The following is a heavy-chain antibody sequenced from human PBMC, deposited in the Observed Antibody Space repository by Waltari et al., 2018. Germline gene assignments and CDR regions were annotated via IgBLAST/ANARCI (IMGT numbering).Heavy chain of an antibody. D-gene: IGHD6-13*01. V-gene: IGHV4-61*02. CDR1: GGSLTRGRDY. Sequence: QVQLQESGPGLVKPSQTLSLTCTVSGGSLTRGRDYWSWIRQPAGKGLECIGRIDPSGSTKYNPSLRSRVTIAKDTSENQLSLKLTTVTAADTAVYYCARGGAADGTGYDYWGQGTLVTVSS. J-gene: IGHJ4*02. CDR3: ARGGAADGTGYDY. CDR2: IDPSGST.